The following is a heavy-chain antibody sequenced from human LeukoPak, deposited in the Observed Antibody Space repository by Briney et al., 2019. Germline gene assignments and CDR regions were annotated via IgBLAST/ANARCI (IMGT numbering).Heavy chain of an antibody. Sequence: SETLSLTCAVSGYSISSGYYWGWIRQPPGKGLEWIGSIYHSGSTYYNPSLKSRVTISVDTSKNQFSLKLSSVTAADTAVYYCAREYRDQERGFDYWGQGTLVTVSS. CDR2: IYHSGST. V-gene: IGHV4-38-2*02. J-gene: IGHJ4*02. CDR1: GYSISSGYY. CDR3: AREYRDQERGFDY. D-gene: IGHD1-26*01.